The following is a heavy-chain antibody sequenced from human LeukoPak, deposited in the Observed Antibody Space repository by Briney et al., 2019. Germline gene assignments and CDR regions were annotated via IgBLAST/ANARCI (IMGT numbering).Heavy chain of an antibody. D-gene: IGHD6-6*01. CDR2: ISYDGSNK. Sequence: PGRSLRLSCAASGFTFSSYGMHWVRQAPGKGLEWVAVISYDGSNKYYADSVKGRFTISRDNSKNTLYLQMNSLRAEDTAVYYCAKEGSSSSSVDYWGQRTLVTVSS. CDR1: GFTFSSYG. CDR3: AKEGSSSSSVDY. V-gene: IGHV3-30*18. J-gene: IGHJ4*02.